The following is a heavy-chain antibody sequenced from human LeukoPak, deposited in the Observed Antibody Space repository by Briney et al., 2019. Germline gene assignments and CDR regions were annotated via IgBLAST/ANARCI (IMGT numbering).Heavy chain of an antibody. CDR3: ARDYGSSWANWFDP. V-gene: IGHV3-21*01. J-gene: IGHJ5*02. CDR1: GFTFSSYS. CDR2: ISSSSSYI. D-gene: IGHD6-13*01. Sequence: EGSLRLSCAASGFTFSSYSMNWVRQAPGKGLEWVSSISSSSSYIYYADSVKGRFTISRDNAKNSLYLQMNSLRAEDTAVYYCARDYGSSWANWFDPWGQGTLVTVSS.